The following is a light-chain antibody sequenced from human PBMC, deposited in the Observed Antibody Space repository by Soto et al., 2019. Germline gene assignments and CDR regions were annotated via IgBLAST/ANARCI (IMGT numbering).Light chain of an antibody. Sequence: DIQMTQSPSSLSASIGDRVIITCRASQGIGNDLSWYQQKPGAAPKRLIFGASTLQSGVPSRFSGSGSGTDFTLTISRLQPEDFATYDCLQHNTDPRTFGQGTRVEF. CDR1: QGIGND. V-gene: IGKV1-17*01. J-gene: IGKJ1*01. CDR2: GAS. CDR3: LQHNTDPRT.